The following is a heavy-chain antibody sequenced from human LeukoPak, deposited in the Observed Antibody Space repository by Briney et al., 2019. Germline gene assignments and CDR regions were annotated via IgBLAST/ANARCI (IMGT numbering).Heavy chain of an antibody. Sequence: SETLSLTCTVSGGSISSYYWSWIRQPPGKGLEWIGYIYYSGSTNYNPSLKSRVTISVDTSKNQFSLKLSSVTAADTAVYYCARHWGTINSWFDPWGQGTLVTVSS. D-gene: IGHD2-8*01. J-gene: IGHJ5*02. CDR3: ARHWGTINSWFDP. CDR2: IYYSGST. V-gene: IGHV4-59*08. CDR1: GGSISSYY.